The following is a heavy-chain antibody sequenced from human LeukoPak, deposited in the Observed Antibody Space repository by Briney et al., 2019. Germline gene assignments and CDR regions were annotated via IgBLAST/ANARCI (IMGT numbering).Heavy chain of an antibody. CDR1: GFTFGDYG. D-gene: IGHD1-26*01. CDR3: AKVGATTLALGFDY. Sequence: GGSLRLACAASGFTFGDYGMSWVRQAPGKGLEWVSGINWNGGSTGYADSVKGRFTISRDNAKNSLYLQMNSLRAEDTAVYYCAKVGATTLALGFDYWGQGTLVTVSS. CDR2: INWNGGST. V-gene: IGHV3-20*04. J-gene: IGHJ4*02.